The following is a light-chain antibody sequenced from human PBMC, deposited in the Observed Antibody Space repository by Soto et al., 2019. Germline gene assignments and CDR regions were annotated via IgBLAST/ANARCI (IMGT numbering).Light chain of an antibody. CDR1: QDISNY. Sequence: DIQMTQSPSSICASVGDRVTITGQASQDISNYLNWYQPKPGKAPKLLIYDASNLETGVPSRLSGSGSGTDFTFTIRSLQPEDIATYYCQQYDNLPTFGQGTRLEIK. CDR2: DAS. CDR3: QQYDNLPT. V-gene: IGKV1-33*01. J-gene: IGKJ5*01.